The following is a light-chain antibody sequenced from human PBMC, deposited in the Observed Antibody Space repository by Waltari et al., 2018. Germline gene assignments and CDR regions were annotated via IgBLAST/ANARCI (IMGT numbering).Light chain of an antibody. CDR1: QSVSRT. J-gene: IGKJ1*01. CDR3: QHYVRLPAT. Sequence: IVLTQSPGTLSLSPGERATLSCMASQSVSRTLAWYQQKPGQAPRLLIYGASTRATGIPDRFSGSGSGTDFSLTISRLEPEDFAVYYCQHYVRLPATFGQGTKVEIK. V-gene: IGKV3-20*01. CDR2: GAS.